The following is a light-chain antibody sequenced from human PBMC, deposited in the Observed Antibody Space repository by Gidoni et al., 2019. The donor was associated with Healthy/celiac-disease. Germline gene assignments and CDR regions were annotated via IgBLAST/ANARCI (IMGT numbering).Light chain of an antibody. CDR2: GAS. CDR3: QQYGSSPYT. CDR1: QSVSSSY. V-gene: IGKV3-20*01. J-gene: IGKJ2*01. Sequence: DNVLTQSPGTLSLSPGERATISCRASQSVSSSYLAWYQQKPGQAPRLLIYGASSRATGIPDRFSGSGSGTDFTLTISRLEPEDFAVYYCQQYGSSPYTFGQGTKLEIK.